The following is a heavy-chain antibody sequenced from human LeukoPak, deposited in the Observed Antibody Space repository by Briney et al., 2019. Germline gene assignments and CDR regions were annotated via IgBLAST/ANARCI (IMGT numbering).Heavy chain of an antibody. J-gene: IGHJ4*02. D-gene: IGHD2-2*01. CDR2: IYSGGST. CDR3: ARSSPYCSSTSCSYFDY. Sequence: GGSLRLSCAASGFTVSSNYMSWVRQAPGKGLEWVSVIYSGGSTYYADSVKGRFTISRDNSKNTLYLQMNSLRAEDTAVYYCARSSPYCSSTSCSYFDYWGQGTLVTVSS. CDR1: GFTVSSNY. V-gene: IGHV3-53*01.